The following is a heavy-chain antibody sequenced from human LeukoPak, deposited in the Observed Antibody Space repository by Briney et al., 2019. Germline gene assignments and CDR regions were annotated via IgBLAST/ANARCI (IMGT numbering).Heavy chain of an antibody. CDR3: VVVSYCAVDCYDY. J-gene: IGHJ4*02. CDR1: GFTFSSYA. CDR2: ISGSGGRT. V-gene: IGHV3-23*01. D-gene: IGHD2-21*01. Sequence: QPGGSLRLSCAASGFTFSSYAMSWVRQAPGKGLEWVSAISGSGGRTYYADSVRGRFTISRDNSMNTVYVQMNSLRAEDTAVYFCVVVSYCAVDCYDYWGQGTLVTVSS.